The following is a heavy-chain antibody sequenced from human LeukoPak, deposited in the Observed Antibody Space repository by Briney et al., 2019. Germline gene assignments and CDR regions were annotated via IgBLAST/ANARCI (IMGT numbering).Heavy chain of an antibody. V-gene: IGHV4-59*01. CDR2: IYYSGST. D-gene: IGHD5-24*01. J-gene: IGHJ5*01. CDR1: GGSISSYY. Sequence: PSETLSLTCTVSGGSISSYYWSWIRQPPGKGLECIGYIYYSGSTNHNPSLKSRVTISVDTSKSQFSLKLSSVTAADTAVYYCARDTVRGDGYNYDSWGQGTLVTVSS. CDR3: ARDTVRGDGYNYDS.